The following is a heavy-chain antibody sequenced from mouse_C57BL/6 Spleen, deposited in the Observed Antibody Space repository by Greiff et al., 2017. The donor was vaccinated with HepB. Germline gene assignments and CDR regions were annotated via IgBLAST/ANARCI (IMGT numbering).Heavy chain of an antibody. V-gene: IGHV1-82*01. CDR2: IYPGDGDN. CDR1: GYAFSSSW. J-gene: IGHJ1*03. D-gene: IGHD3-2*02. Sequence: QVQLQQSGPELVKPGASVKISCKASGYAFSSSWMNWVKQRPGKGLEWIGRIYPGDGDNNYNGKIKGKATLNADKSSSTAYMQLSSLTSEDSAVYFCAKADSWDCDVWGTGTTVTVSS. CDR3: AKADSWDCDV.